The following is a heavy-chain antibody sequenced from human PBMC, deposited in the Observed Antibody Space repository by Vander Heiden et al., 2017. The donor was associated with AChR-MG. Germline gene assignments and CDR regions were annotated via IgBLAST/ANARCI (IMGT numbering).Heavy chain of an antibody. Sequence: QVQLVESGGGVVQPGRSLRLSCAASGFTFSSYGMHWVRQAPGKGLEWVAVISYDGSNKYYADSVKGRFTISRDNSKNTLYLQMNSLRAEDTAVYYCAKDKQWLSNYFDYWGQGTLVTVSS. CDR3: AKDKQWLSNYFDY. D-gene: IGHD6-19*01. J-gene: IGHJ4*02. CDR2: ISYDGSNK. CDR1: GFTFSSYG. V-gene: IGHV3-30*18.